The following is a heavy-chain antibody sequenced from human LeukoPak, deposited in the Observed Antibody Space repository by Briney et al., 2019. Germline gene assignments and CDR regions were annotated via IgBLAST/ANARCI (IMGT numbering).Heavy chain of an antibody. V-gene: IGHV3-74*01. D-gene: IGHD3-3*02. J-gene: IGHJ6*03. CDR1: GFTFSSYW. CDR3: TTELICYYYYYMDV. Sequence: GGSLRLSCAASGFTFSSYWMHWVRQAPGKGLVWVSRINPDGSTTSYADSVKGRFTISRDSAKNTLYLQMNSLKTEDTAVYYCTTELICYYYYYMDVWGKGTTVTVSS. CDR2: INPDGSTT.